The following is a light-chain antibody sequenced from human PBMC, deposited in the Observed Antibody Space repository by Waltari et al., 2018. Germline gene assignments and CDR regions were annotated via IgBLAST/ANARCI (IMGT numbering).Light chain of an antibody. V-gene: IGKV1-39*01. CDR3: QQSYTIPSFT. J-gene: IGKJ3*01. CDR2: TAS. CDR1: QSVSTY. Sequence: DIQMTQSPSSLSASVGDRVTITCRASQSVSTYLNWYQQKPGKAPKLLIYTASSLQSGVPSRFSGRGSGTDFTLTISSLQPEDSATYYCQQSYTIPSFTFGPGTKVDIK.